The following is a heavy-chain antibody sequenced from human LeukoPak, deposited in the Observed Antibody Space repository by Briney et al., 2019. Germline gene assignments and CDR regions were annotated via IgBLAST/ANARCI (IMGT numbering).Heavy chain of an antibody. CDR2: INSDGSTT. CDR3: ARRSAAKDAFDI. V-gene: IGHV3-74*01. Sequence: PGGSLRLSCAASGFTFSSYWMNWVRQAPGKGLVWVSRINSDGSTTSYADSVKGRFTISRDNAKNTLYLQMNSLRAEDTAVYYCARRSAAKDAFDIWGQGTMVTVSS. J-gene: IGHJ3*02. CDR1: GFTFSSYW. D-gene: IGHD6-25*01.